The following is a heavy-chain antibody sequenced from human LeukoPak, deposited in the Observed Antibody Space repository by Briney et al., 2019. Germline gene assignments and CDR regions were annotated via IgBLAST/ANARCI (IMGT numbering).Heavy chain of an antibody. V-gene: IGHV3-7*01. J-gene: IGHJ5*02. Sequence: GGSLRLSCAASGFTFSSYWMSWVRRAPGKGLEWVANIKQDRSEKYYVDSVKGRFTISRDNAKNSLYLQMNSLRAEDTAVYYCARDDCSSISCYHNWFDPWGQGTLVTVSS. CDR3: ARDDCSSISCYHNWFDP. CDR2: IKQDRSEK. CDR1: GFTFSSYW. D-gene: IGHD2-2*01.